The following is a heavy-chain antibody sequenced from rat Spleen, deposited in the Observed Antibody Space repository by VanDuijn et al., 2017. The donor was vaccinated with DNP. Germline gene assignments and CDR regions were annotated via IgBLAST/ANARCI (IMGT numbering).Heavy chain of an antibody. CDR3: LKHLDA. J-gene: IGHJ4*01. CDR1: GLTFNNYW. V-gene: IGHV5-22*01. Sequence: EVQLVESGGDLVQPGRSLKLSCVASGLTFNNYWMAWIRQVPGKGLEWVAPISYEGSGTYYGDSVKGRFTISRDNAKSTLYLQMNSLRSEDTATYYCLKHLDAWGQGTSVTVSS. CDR2: ISYEGSGT.